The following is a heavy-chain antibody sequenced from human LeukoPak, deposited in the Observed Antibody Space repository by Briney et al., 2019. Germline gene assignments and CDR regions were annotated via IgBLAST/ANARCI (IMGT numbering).Heavy chain of an antibody. D-gene: IGHD2-2*01. V-gene: IGHV3-30*04. CDR1: GFTFSSYA. CDR2: ISYDGSNK. CDR3: AREQVPDRPNYYYYYGMDV. Sequence: GGSLRLSCAASGFTFSSYAMHWVRQAPGRGLAGVAVISYDGSNKYYADSVKGRFTISRDNSKNTLYLQMNSLRAEDTAVYYCAREQVPDRPNYYYYYGMDVWGQGTTVTVSS. J-gene: IGHJ6*02.